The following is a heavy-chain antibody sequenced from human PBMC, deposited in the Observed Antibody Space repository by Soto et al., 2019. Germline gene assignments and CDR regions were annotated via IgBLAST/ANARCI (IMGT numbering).Heavy chain of an antibody. D-gene: IGHD6-13*01. CDR1: GGSFSGYY. V-gene: IGHV4-34*01. J-gene: IGHJ5*02. Sequence: QVQLQQWGAGLLKPSETLSLTCAVYGGSFSGYYWSWIRQPPGKGLEWIGEINHSGSTNYNPSLRSRVTISVDTSKNQFSLKLSSVTAADTAVYYCARGVSSWYRGWFDPWGQGTLVTVSS. CDR3: ARGVSSWYRGWFDP. CDR2: INHSGST.